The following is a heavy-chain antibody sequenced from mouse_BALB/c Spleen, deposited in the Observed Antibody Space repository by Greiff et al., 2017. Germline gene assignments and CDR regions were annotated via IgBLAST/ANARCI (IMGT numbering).Heavy chain of an antibody. J-gene: IGHJ1*01. D-gene: IGHD1-1*01. CDR2: ISYSGST. V-gene: IGHV3-8*02. Sequence: EVQLQQSGPSLVKPSQTLSLTCSVTGDSITSGYWNWIRKFPGNKLEYMGYISYSGSTYYNPSLKSRISITRDTSKNQYYLQLNSVTTEDTATYYCARTRERYPYYWYFDVWGAGTTVTVSS. CDR3: ARTRERYPYYWYFDV. CDR1: GDSITSGY.